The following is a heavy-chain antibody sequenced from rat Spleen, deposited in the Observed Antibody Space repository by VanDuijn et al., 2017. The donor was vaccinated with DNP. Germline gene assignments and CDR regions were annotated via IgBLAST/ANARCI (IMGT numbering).Heavy chain of an antibody. CDR3: VRPDVYYGLEDWSAN. CDR2: IWNTGGT. V-gene: IGHV2-41*01. D-gene: IGHD1-6*01. J-gene: IGHJ3*01. CDR1: GFLLTSYH. Sequence: QVQLKESGPGLVQPSQTLSLTCTVSGFLLTSYHVHWIRQPPGKGLEWMGVIWNTGGTRYNSALKSRLSISKDTSKSQVFLNMNSLRSEDTAIYYCVRPDVYYGLEDWSANWGQGTLVTVSS.